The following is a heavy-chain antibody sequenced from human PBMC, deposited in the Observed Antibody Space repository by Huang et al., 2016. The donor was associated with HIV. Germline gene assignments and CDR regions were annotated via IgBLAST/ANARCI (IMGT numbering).Heavy chain of an antibody. J-gene: IGHJ1*01. CDR3: ALKGDSSGWEYFRH. D-gene: IGHD6-19*01. Sequence: QVQLVESGGGVVQPGRSLRLSCAASGFIFSNYGMHWVRQAPGKGLGWVALISYDGSNKYYTDSVKGRFSISRDNSKNTLYLQMNSLRAEDTAVYYCALKGDSSGWEYFRHWGQGTLVTVSS. CDR1: GFIFSNYG. CDR2: ISYDGSNK. V-gene: IGHV3-30*03.